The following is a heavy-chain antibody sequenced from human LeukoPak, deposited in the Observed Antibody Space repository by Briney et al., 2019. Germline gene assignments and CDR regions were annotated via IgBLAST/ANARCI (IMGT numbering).Heavy chain of an antibody. D-gene: IGHD2-2*01. CDR1: GGSISSYY. CDR3: ARAGPGYCSSTSCYYFDY. V-gene: IGHV4-59*01. CDR2: NFYSGSN. J-gene: IGHJ4*02. Sequence: SQTLSLTCILSGGSISSYYWSWIRQPPGKGLEWIGYNFYSGSNHYTPSLKSRVTISVDTSKNPFSLELNSVTAADTAVYYCARAGPGYCSSTSCYYFDYWGQGTLVTVSS.